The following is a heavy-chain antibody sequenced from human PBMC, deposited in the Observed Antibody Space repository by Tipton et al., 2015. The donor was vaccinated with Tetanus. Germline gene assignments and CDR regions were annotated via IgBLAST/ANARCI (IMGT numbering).Heavy chain of an antibody. J-gene: IGHJ3*02. CDR2: IYYSGST. CDR3: ARDRGVVRGADAFDI. D-gene: IGHD3-10*01. CDR1: GGSFSGYY. V-gene: IGHV4-59*01. Sequence: TLSLTCAVYGGSFSGYYWSWIRQPPGKGLEWIGYIYYSGSTNYNPSLKSRVTISVDTSKNQFSLKLSSVTAADTAVYYCARDRGVVRGADAFDIWGQGTMVTVSS.